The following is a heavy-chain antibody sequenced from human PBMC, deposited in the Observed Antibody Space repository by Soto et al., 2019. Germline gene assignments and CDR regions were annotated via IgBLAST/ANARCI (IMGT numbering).Heavy chain of an antibody. J-gene: IGHJ4*02. CDR3: ARVAFGPIDY. Sequence: PSETLSLTCTVSNYSISSGYYWGWIRQSPGEGLEWIVSMYHSGTTYYNPSLKSRVTISIDTSKNQFPLKLTSVTSADTAVYFCARVAFGPIDYWGQGTLVTVSS. V-gene: IGHV4-38-2*02. CDR2: MYHSGTT. D-gene: IGHD3-16*01. CDR1: NYSISSGYY.